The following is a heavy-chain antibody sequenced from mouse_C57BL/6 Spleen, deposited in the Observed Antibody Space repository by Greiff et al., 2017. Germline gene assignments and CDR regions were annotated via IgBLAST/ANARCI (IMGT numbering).Heavy chain of an antibody. J-gene: IGHJ1*03. CDR1: GYTFTDYY. CDR2: IIPYNGGT. CDR3: ARTRGDWYFDV. Sequence: VQLQQSGPVLVKPGASVKMSCKASGYTFTDYYMNWVKQSHGKSLEWIGVIIPYNGGTSYNQKFKGKATLTVDKSSSTAYMELNSLTAEDSAVYYCARTRGDWYFDVWGTGTTVTVSS. V-gene: IGHV1-19*01.